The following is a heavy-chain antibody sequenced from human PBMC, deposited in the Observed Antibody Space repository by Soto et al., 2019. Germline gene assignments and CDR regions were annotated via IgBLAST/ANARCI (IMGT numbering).Heavy chain of an antibody. CDR1: GGTFSSYA. V-gene: IGHV1-69*06. J-gene: IGHJ4*02. CDR3: ARGSPGTTNVYYFDY. D-gene: IGHD1-7*01. Sequence: QVQLVQSGAEEKKPGSSVKISCKASGGTFSSYAISWVRQAPGQGLEWMGGIIPIFGTANYAQKFQGRVTITADKSTSTAYMELSSLRSEDTAVYYCARGSPGTTNVYYFDYWGQGTLVTVSS. CDR2: IIPIFGTA.